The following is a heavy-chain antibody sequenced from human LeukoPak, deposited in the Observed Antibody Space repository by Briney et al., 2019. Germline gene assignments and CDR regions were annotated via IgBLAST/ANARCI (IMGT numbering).Heavy chain of an antibody. Sequence: ASVKVSCKASGYSFTSYGISWVRQAPGQGLEWMGWISVYNDNRKYAQNFQGRLTMTTDTFTSTAYMELSSLRSEDTAVYYCARERVRGVIISSRVYYWGQGTLVTVSS. CDR1: GYSFTSYG. V-gene: IGHV1-18*01. CDR2: ISVYNDNR. J-gene: IGHJ4*02. CDR3: ARERVRGVIISSRVYY. D-gene: IGHD3-10*01.